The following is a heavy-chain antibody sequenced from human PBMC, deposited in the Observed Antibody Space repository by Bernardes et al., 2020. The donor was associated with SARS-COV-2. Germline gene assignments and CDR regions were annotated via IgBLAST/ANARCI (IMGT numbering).Heavy chain of an antibody. CDR3: AKAKKSGTPLINYYYYYGMDV. CDR2: ISYDGSNK. V-gene: IGHV3-30*18. J-gene: IGHJ6*02. Sequence: GGSLRLSCAASGFTFSSYGMHWVRQAPGKGLEWVAVISYDGSNKYYADSVKGRFTISRDNSKNTLYLQMNSLRAEDTAVYYCAKAKKSGTPLINYYYYYGMDVWGQGTTVTVSS. D-gene: IGHD2-2*01. CDR1: GFTFSSYG.